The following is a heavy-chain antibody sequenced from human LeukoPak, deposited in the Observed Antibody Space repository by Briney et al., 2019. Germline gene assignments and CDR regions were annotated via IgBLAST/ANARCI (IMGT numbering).Heavy chain of an antibody. CDR1: GFTFSSYA. CDR3: AKVWAEYYYYYYGLDV. Sequence: GGSLRLSCAASGFTFSSYAMSWVRQAPGKGLEWVSAISGSGGTTYYADSVKGRFTISRDNSKNTLYLQMNSLRAEDTAVYYCAKVWAEYYYYYYGLDVWGQGTTVTVYS. D-gene: IGHD2/OR15-2a*01. V-gene: IGHV3-23*01. CDR2: ISGSGGTT. J-gene: IGHJ6*02.